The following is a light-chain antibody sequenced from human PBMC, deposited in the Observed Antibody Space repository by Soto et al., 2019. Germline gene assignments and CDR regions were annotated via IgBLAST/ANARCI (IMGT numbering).Light chain of an antibody. CDR1: QSVSSNY. Sequence: EIVLTQSPGTQSLSPGERATLSCRASQSVSSNYVAWYQQKPGQTPKVLIYRASNRATGIPARFSGSGSGTDSTLTISSLEPEDFAVYYCQQRSNWPTLTFGGGTKLDIK. V-gene: IGKV3-11*01. J-gene: IGKJ4*01. CDR2: RAS. CDR3: QQRSNWPTLT.